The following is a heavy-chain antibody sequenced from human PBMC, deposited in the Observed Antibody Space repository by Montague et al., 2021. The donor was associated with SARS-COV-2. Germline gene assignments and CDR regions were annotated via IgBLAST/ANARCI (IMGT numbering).Heavy chain of an antibody. CDR1: GYSISSGYY. V-gene: IGHV4-38-2*02. D-gene: IGHD3-3*01. J-gene: IGHJ4*02. Sequence: SETLSLTCTVSGYSISSGYYWGWIRQPPGKGLEWIGSIYHSGSTXXNPSLKSRVTISVDTSKNQFSLKLSSVTAAATAAYYCARDVRYYDFWSGRAQTSPDYWGQGTLVTVSS. CDR2: IYHSGST. CDR3: ARDVRYYDFWSGRAQTSPDY.